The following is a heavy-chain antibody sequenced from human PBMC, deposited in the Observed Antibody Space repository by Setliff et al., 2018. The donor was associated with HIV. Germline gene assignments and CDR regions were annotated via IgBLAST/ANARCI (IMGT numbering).Heavy chain of an antibody. CDR1: GFTFDDYA. D-gene: IGHD6-13*01. V-gene: IGHV3-43D*03. CDR2: ISWDGGSS. CDR3: AALGYSSTWNY. Sequence: GGSLRLSCAASGFTFDDYAMHWVRQAPGKGLEWVSFISWDGGSSDYADSVKGRFTISRDNSKSSLFLQMDSLRAEGTAFYYCAALGYSSTWNYWGQGTLVTVSS. J-gene: IGHJ4*02.